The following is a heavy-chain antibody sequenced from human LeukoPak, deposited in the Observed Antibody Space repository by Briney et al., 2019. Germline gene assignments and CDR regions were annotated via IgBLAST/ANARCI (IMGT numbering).Heavy chain of an antibody. CDR3: ARDFGGVGATSDYYYYMDV. CDR2: INSDGSST. CDR1: GFTFSSYW. D-gene: IGHD1-26*01. Sequence: GGSLRLSCAASGFTFSSYWMTWVRQAPGKGLVWVSRINSDGSSTSYADSVKGRFTISRDNAKNTLYLQMNSLRAEDTAVYYCARDFGGVGATSDYYYYMDVWGKGTTVTISS. J-gene: IGHJ6*03. V-gene: IGHV3-74*01.